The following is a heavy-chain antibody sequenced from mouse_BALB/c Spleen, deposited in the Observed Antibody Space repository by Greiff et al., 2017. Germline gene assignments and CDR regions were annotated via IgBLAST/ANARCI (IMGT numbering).Heavy chain of an antibody. Sequence: EVMLVESGGGLVKPGGSLKLSCAASGFAFSSYDMSWVRQTPEKRLEWVAYISSGGGSTYYPDTVKGRFTISRDNAKNTLYLQMSSLKSEDTAMYYCARRDGYYWFAYWGQGTLVTVSA. CDR1: GFAFSSYD. CDR3: ARRDGYYWFAY. V-gene: IGHV5-12-1*01. J-gene: IGHJ3*01. D-gene: IGHD2-3*01. CDR2: ISSGGGST.